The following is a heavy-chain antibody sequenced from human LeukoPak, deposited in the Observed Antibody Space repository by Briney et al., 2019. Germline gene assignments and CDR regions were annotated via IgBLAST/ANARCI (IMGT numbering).Heavy chain of an antibody. CDR1: GFTFSSYG. CDR2: ISYDGSNK. CDR3: AKGLEWLPFDY. V-gene: IGHV3-30*18. Sequence: PGRSLRLSCAASGFTFSSYGMHWVRQAPGKGLEWVAVISYDGSNKYYADSVKGRFTISRDNSKNTLYLQMNSLRAEDTAVYYCAKGLEWLPFDYWGQGTLVTVSS. J-gene: IGHJ4*02. D-gene: IGHD3-3*01.